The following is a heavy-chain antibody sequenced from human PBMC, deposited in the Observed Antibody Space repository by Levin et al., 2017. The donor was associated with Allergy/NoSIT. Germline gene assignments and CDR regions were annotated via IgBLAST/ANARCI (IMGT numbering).Heavy chain of an antibody. CDR1: GFPFGDYA. CDR2: IRSKAYDGTT. CDR3: TRVGADPSFGLGELWAIDY. D-gene: IGHD3-16*01. J-gene: IGHJ4*02. V-gene: IGHV3-49*03. Sequence: GGSLRLSCTASGFPFGDYAMNWFRQAPGKGLEWVSFIRSKAYDGTTEYAASVKGRFTISRDDSKSIAYLQMTSLKTDDTAVYYCTRVGADPSFGLGELWAIDYWGQGTLVTVSS.